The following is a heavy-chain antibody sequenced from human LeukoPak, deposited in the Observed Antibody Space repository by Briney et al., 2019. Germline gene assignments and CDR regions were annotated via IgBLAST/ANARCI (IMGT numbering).Heavy chain of an antibody. J-gene: IGHJ4*02. Sequence: GGSLRLSCAASGFTFSGYWMSWVRQAPGKGLERVANIKQDGSEKYYVDSVKGRFTISRDNAKNSLYLQMNSLRAEDTAVYYCARDWFSGVHANPKGDTAMVDWGQGTLVTVSS. CDR2: IKQDGSEK. CDR3: ARDWFSGVHANPKGDTAMVD. V-gene: IGHV3-7*01. D-gene: IGHD5-18*01. CDR1: GFTFSGYW.